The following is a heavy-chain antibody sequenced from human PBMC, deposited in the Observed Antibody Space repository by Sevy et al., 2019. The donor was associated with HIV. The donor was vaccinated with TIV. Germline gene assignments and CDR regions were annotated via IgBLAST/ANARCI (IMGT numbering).Heavy chain of an antibody. CDR3: ARVAYCGGDCYPFDY. CDR2: INYSGST. D-gene: IGHD2-21*02. V-gene: IGHV4-59*01. J-gene: IGHJ4*02. CDR1: GGSISGYY. Sequence: SETLSLTCSVSGGSISGYYWSWIRQPPGKGLEWIGYINYSGSTNYNPSLKSRLTISVDTSKNQFSLKLSSVTAADTAVYYCARVAYCGGDCYPFDYWGQGTLVTVSS.